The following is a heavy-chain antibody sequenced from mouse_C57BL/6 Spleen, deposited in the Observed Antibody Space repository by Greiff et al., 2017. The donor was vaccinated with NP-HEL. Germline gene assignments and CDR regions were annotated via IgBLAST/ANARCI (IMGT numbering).Heavy chain of an antibody. Sequence: VQLQQPGTELVKPGASVKLSCKASGYTFTSYWMHWVKQRPGQGLEWIGNINPSNGGTNYNEKFKSKATLTVDKSSSTAYMQLSSLTSEDSAVYYCARWITTVVATDYAMDYWGQGTSVTVSS. J-gene: IGHJ4*01. CDR1: GYTFTSYW. CDR3: ARWITTVVATDYAMDY. CDR2: INPSNGGT. D-gene: IGHD1-1*01. V-gene: IGHV1-53*01.